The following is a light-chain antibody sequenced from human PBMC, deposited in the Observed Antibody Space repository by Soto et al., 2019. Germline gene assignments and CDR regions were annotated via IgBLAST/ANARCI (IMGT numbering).Light chain of an antibody. CDR1: QVIFSY. Sequence: DIPLTQSPSFLSASVGDRVTITCRASQVIFSYLAWYQQKPGRAPKLLIYGASTLQSGVPPRFSGSGSGTEFTLTITSLQPEDFASYYCQQLNTYPLTFGGGTKVEIK. V-gene: IGKV1-9*01. CDR3: QQLNTYPLT. CDR2: GAS. J-gene: IGKJ4*01.